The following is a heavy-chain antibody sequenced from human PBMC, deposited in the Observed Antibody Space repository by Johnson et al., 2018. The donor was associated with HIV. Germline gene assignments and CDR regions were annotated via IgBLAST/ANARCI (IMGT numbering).Heavy chain of an antibody. Sequence: VQLVESGGGLVQPGGSLRLSCAASGFTFDDYGMSWVRQAPGKGLEWVSVIYSGGSTYYADSVKGRFTISRDNSKNTLYLQMNSLRAEDTAVYYCARDTPFDIWGQGTMVTVSS. V-gene: IGHV3-66*01. CDR2: IYSGGST. CDR3: ARDTPFDI. J-gene: IGHJ3*02. CDR1: GFTFDDYG.